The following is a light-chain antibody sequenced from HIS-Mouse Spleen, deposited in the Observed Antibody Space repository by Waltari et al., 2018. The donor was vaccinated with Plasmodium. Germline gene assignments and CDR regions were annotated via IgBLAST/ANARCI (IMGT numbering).Light chain of an antibody. Sequence: QSALTQPPSASGSPGQSVTISCTGTSSDVGGYNYVSWYQQHPGKAPKLMIYEVSKRPSGVPDRLSGSKSGNTASLTVSGLQAEDEADYYCSSYAGSNNLVFGGGTKRTVL. CDR1: SSDVGGYNY. J-gene: IGLJ3*02. CDR3: SSYAGSNNLV. CDR2: EVS. V-gene: IGLV2-8*01.